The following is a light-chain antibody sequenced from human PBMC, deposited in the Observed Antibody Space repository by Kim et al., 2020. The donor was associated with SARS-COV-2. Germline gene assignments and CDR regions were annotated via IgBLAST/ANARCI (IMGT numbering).Light chain of an antibody. CDR2: EGS. CDR3: QAWDDRTVI. J-gene: IGLJ2*01. V-gene: IGLV3-1*01. Sequence: SYELTQTPSVSVSPGQTAIITCSGDKLGDKYACWYQQKSGQSPVLVIYEGSERPSGIPERFSGSKSGATATLTISGAQAMDEADYYCQAWDDRTVIFGGGTQLTVL. CDR1: KLGDKY.